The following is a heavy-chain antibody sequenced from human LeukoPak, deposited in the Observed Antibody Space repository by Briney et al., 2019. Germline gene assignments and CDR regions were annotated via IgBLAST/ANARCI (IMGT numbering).Heavy chain of an antibody. J-gene: IGHJ4*02. CDR1: GYTFTGYY. CDR2: INPNSGGT. CDR3: ARGSTLRGDSPYYFDY. Sequence: ASVKVSCKASGYTFTGYYMHWVQQAPGQGLEWMGWINPNSGGTNYAQKFQGRVTMTRDTSSSTAYMELSRLRSDDTAVYYCARGSTLRGDSPYYFDYWGQGTLVTVSS. D-gene: IGHD3-10*01. V-gene: IGHV1-2*02.